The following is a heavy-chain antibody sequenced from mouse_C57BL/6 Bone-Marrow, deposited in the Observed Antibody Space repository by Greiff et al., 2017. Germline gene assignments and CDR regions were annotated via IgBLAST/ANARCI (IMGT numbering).Heavy chain of an antibody. CDR1: GFSLTSYG. J-gene: IGHJ1*03. V-gene: IGHV2-3*01. D-gene: IGHD1-1*01. Sequence: VKLMESGPGLVAPSQSLSISCTVSGFSLTSYGVSWVRQPPGKGLEWLGVIWGDGSTNYYSALISRLCISKDNSKSQVFLTLNSLQTDDTATYYWAKTLYYCGRYFDVWGTGTTVTVSA. CDR3: AKTLYYCGRYFDV. CDR2: IWGDGST.